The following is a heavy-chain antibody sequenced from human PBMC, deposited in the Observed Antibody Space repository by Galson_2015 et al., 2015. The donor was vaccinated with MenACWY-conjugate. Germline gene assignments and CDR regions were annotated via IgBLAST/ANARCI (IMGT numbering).Heavy chain of an antibody. CDR1: GFTVSDHY. CDR2: TRNRGGTYST. V-gene: IGHV3-72*01. CDR3: VRRGPRGYDIFDD. D-gene: IGHD5-12*01. Sequence: SLRLSCAASGFTVSDHYMDWVRQAPGKGLEWVGRTRNRGGTYSTDYAASVKGRFTMSRDDSKGSLYLQMNSLKTEGTPMYYCVRRGPRGYDIFDDWGQGTLVTVSS. J-gene: IGHJ4*02.